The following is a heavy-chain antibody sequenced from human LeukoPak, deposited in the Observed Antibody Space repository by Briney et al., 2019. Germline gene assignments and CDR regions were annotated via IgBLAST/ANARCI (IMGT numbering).Heavy chain of an antibody. CDR1: GFTFSSYG. CDR3: AKDQRDDILTGYYDYYFDY. J-gene: IGHJ4*02. V-gene: IGHV3-30*18. CDR2: ISYDGSNK. D-gene: IGHD3-9*01. Sequence: PGRSLRLSCAASGFTFSSYGMHWVRQAPGKGLEWVAVISYDGSNKYYADSVKGRFTISRDNSKNTLYLQMNSLRAGDTAVYYCAKDQRDDILTGYYDYYFDYWGQGTLVTVSS.